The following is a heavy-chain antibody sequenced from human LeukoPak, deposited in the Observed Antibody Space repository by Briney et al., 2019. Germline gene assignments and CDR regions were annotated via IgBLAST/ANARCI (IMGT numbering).Heavy chain of an antibody. D-gene: IGHD2-21*02. V-gene: IGHV3-74*01. CDR2: IKRDGTYT. Sequence: PGGSLRLSCAASGSTFSNYCFHWVRQAPGQGLVWVARIKRDGTYTNYADSVKGRFTISRDDAKNTLYLQMNSLRVDDTGMYFCARDGDCFDRMDVWGKGTTVTVSS. CDR3: ARDGDCFDRMDV. CDR1: GSTFSNYC. J-gene: IGHJ6*03.